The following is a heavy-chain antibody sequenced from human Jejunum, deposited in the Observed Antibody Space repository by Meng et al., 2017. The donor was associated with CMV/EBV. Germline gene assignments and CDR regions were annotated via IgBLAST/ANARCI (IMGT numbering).Heavy chain of an antibody. V-gene: IGHV4/OR15-8*02. CDR2: IFHSGAT. CDR1: GGSLIVPNW. J-gene: IGHJ4*02. Sequence: TRSLTCVVSGGSLIVPNWWNWVRQPPGGGLEWIGEIFHSGATNYNPSLKSRVTISIDNSKNQFSLKLTSMTAADTAVYFCGDPPAGYWGQGILVTVSS. CDR3: GDPPAGY.